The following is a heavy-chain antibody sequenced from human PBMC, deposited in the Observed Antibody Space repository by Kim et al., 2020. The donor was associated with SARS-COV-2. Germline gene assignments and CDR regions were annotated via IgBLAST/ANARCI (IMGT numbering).Heavy chain of an antibody. CDR1: GGSISSYY. J-gene: IGHJ3*02. CDR2: IYYSGST. V-gene: IGHV4-59*13. CDR3: ARAYSSGYYDAFDI. D-gene: IGHD3-22*01. Sequence: SETLSLTCTVSGGSISSYYWSWIRQPPGKGLEWIGYIYYSGSTNYNPSLKSRVTISVDTSKNQFSLKLSSVTAADTAVYYCARAYSSGYYDAFDIWGQGT.